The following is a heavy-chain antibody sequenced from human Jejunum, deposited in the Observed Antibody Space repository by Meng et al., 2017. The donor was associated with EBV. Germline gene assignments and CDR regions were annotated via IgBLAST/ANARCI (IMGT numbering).Heavy chain of an antibody. V-gene: IGHV1-2*06. CDR2: MNSNSGST. D-gene: IGHD3-9*01. CDR3: ARATLSGYHDRFFDY. CDR1: GYIFTDYY. J-gene: IGHJ4*02. Sequence: QGQVVQVGAEVKKPGASVKVSCKASGYIFTDYYTHWVRQAPGQGLEWVGRMNSNSGSTNYAQKFQGRVTMTRDTSISTAYMDLSGLRSDDTAVYYCARATLSGYHDRFFDYWGQGTLVTVSS.